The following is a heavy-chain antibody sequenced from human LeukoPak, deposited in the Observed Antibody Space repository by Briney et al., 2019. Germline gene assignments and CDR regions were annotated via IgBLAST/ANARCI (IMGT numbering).Heavy chain of an antibody. CDR2: ISGDGGTT. CDR3: ARRAGAYSHPYDY. Sequence: GGSLRLSCAASGFTFSSYAMHWVRQAPGKGLEYVSAISGDGGTTYYPNSVKGRFTISRDISKNTLYLQMNSLRAEDTAVYYCARRAGAYSHPYDYWGQGTLVTVSS. CDR1: GFTFSSYA. D-gene: IGHD4/OR15-4a*01. V-gene: IGHV3-64*01. J-gene: IGHJ4*02.